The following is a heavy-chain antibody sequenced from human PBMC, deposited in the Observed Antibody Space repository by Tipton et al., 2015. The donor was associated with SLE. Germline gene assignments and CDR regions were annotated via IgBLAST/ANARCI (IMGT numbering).Heavy chain of an antibody. CDR2: FAHSGTT. CDR1: GGSIGSSY. J-gene: IGHJ3*01. Sequence: TLSLTCTVSGGSIGSSYWSWIRQPPGKGLEWIGSFAHSGTTFYNPSLRGRVSISTDTSKEEFSLTLTSVTAADTAVYYCARDTMAVPVVAFDVWGQGTRVSVSS. D-gene: IGHD2-15*01. CDR3: ARDTMAVPVVAFDV. V-gene: IGHV4-59*12.